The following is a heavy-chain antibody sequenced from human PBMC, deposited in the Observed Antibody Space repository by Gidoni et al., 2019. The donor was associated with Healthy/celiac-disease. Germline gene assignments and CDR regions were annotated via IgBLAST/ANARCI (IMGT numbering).Heavy chain of an antibody. Sequence: QVQLQESGPGLVKPSGTLSLTCAVSGGSISSSNWWSWVRQPPGKGLEWIGEIYHSGSTNYNPSLKSRVTISVDKSKNQFSLKLSSVTAADTAVYYCARRWGYYSLRDNNWFDPWGQGTLVTVSS. J-gene: IGHJ5*02. CDR2: IYHSGST. CDR1: GGSISSSNW. CDR3: ARRWGYYSLRDNNWFDP. D-gene: IGHD3-22*01. V-gene: IGHV4-4*02.